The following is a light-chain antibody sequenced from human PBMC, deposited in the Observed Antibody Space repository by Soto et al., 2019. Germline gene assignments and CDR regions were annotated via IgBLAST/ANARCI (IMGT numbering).Light chain of an antibody. Sequence: DIQMTQSPSTLSASIGDRVTITCRASQTINNWLAWYQQKPGKAPNLLIYHASNLETGVPSRFSGSAFATEFTLTISSLQPDDFATYYCQHYNSYPWTFGQGTKV. J-gene: IGKJ1*01. V-gene: IGKV1-5*01. CDR3: QHYNSYPWT. CDR1: QTINNW. CDR2: HAS.